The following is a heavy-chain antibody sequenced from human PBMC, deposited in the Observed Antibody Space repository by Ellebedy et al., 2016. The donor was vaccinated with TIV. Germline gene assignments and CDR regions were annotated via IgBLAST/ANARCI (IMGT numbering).Heavy chain of an antibody. CDR2: ISYDGSNK. Sequence: LSLTCAASGFTFSSYAMHWVRQAPGKGLEWVAVISYDGSNKYYADSVKGRFTISRDNSKNTLYLQMNSLRAEDTAVYYCAREMDIVATIRSPLDYWGQGTLVTVSS. D-gene: IGHD5-12*01. J-gene: IGHJ4*02. CDR1: GFTFSSYA. V-gene: IGHV3-30-3*01. CDR3: AREMDIVATIRSPLDY.